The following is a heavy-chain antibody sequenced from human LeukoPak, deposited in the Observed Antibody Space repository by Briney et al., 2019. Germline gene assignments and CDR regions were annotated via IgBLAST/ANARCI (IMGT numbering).Heavy chain of an antibody. D-gene: IGHD3-10*02. CDR3: AELGITMIGGV. Sequence: GGTLRPSCAASGFTFSSYGMSWVRQAPGKGLEWVSSISSSSSYIYYADSVKGRFTISRDNAKNSLYLQMNSLRAEDTAVYYCAELGITMIGGVWGKGTTVTISS. V-gene: IGHV3-21*01. J-gene: IGHJ6*04. CDR2: ISSSSSYI. CDR1: GFTFSSYG.